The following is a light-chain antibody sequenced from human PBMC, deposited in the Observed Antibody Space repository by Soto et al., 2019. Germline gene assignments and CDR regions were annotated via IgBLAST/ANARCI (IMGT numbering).Light chain of an antibody. CDR3: SSYTSSSTYV. CDR2: DVS. CDR1: SSEVGGYNY. V-gene: IGLV2-14*01. Sequence: QSALTQPASVSWSPGQSITISCTGTSSEVGGYNYVSWYQKHPGKAPKLMIYDVSNRPSGVSNRFSGSKSGNTASLTISGLQAEDEADYYCSSYTSSSTYVFGTGTKVTVL. J-gene: IGLJ1*01.